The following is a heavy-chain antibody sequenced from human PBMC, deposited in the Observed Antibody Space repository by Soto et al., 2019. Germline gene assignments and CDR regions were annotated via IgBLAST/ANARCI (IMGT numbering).Heavy chain of an antibody. CDR2: INPNSGGT. CDR1: GYPFSGYY. Sequence: VASVKVSCQASGYPFSGYYIHWLRQAPGQGLEWMGWINPNSGGTNYAQKFQGRVTVTRDTPTSTAYMELSRLTSDDTAVYYCARSLTEGYCTITGCYTRPLYGMDVWGQGATVTVSS. CDR3: ARSLTEGYCTITGCYTRPLYGMDV. J-gene: IGHJ6*02. V-gene: IGHV1-2*02. D-gene: IGHD2-2*02.